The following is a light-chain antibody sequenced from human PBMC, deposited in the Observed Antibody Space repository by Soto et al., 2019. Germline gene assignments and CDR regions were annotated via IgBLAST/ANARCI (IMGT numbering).Light chain of an antibody. CDR1: QGVTTN. J-gene: IGKJ4*01. CDR2: GAS. V-gene: IGKV3-15*01. Sequence: EIVMTQSPATLSVSPGDRATLSCRASQGVTTNLAWYQQKPGQAPRLLIYGASTRATGIPASFSGSGSGTEFTLTISSLQSEDFAVYYCQQYNTWPLTFGGGTKVEIK. CDR3: QQYNTWPLT.